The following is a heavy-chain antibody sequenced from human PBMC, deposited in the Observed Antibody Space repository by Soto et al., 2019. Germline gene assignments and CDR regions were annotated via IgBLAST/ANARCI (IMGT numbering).Heavy chain of an antibody. J-gene: IGHJ5*02. CDR3: ARLYMVRGVMDWFGP. CDR1: GGSISSSNW. D-gene: IGHD3-10*01. V-gene: IGHV4-4*02. Sequence: QVQLQESGPGLVKPSGTLSLTCAVSGGSISSSNWWSWVRQPPGKGLEWIGEIYHSGSTNYNPSLQSRVTLSVDKSRTQFSLKLSSVTAADTAVYYCARLYMVRGVMDWFGPWGQGTLVTVSS. CDR2: IYHSGST.